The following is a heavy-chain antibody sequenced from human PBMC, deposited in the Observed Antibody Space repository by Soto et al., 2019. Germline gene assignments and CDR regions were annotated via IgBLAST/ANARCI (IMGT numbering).Heavy chain of an antibody. CDR3: ARGRCTSTSCFPDY. V-gene: IGHV3-74*01. CDR2: ISSDGSTT. Sequence: GGSLRLSCTASGFTFSNYWMHWVRQTPGKGLVWVSRISSDGSTTTYADSVKGRFTISRDNAKNTLFLQMSSLRGEDTAVYYCARGRCTSTSCFPDYWGQGTLVTVSS. CDR1: GFTFSNYW. D-gene: IGHD2-2*01. J-gene: IGHJ4*02.